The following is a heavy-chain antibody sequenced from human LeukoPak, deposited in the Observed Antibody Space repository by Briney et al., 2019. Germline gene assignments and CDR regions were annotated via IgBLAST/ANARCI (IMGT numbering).Heavy chain of an antibody. CDR1: GFSVKTNY. CDR3: ARDFSWRQFDC. D-gene: IGHD1-1*01. V-gene: IGHV3-53*01. Sequence: GGSLRLSCAASGFSVKTNYMSWVRQAPGKGLEWVPVIYIDDRTYYADSVNGRFTISRDDSKNTLYHQMTSLRVEDTAVYYCARDFSWRQFDCWGQGTLVTVSS. J-gene: IGHJ4*02. CDR2: IYIDDRT.